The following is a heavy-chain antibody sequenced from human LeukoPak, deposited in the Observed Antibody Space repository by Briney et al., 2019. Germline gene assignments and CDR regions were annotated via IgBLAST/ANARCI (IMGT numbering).Heavy chain of an antibody. D-gene: IGHD6-19*01. CDR1: GYSFTSYW. Sequence: GESLKISCKGSGYSFTSYWIGWVRQMPGKGLEWMGIIYPGDSDTRYSPSFQGQVTISADKSISTPYLQWSSLKASDTAMYYCARRAKEGGIAVAGWFDPWSQGTLVTVSS. J-gene: IGHJ5*02. CDR2: IYPGDSDT. CDR3: ARRAKEGGIAVAGWFDP. V-gene: IGHV5-51*01.